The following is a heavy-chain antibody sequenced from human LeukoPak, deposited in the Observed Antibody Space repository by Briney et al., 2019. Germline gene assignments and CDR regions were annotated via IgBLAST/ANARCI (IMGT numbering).Heavy chain of an antibody. CDR3: ARVDTSGWQNFDY. Sequence: SETLSLTCAVSGGSISSGDYSWNWIRQPPGKGLEWIGRIYTSGSTNYNPSLKSRVTMSVDTSKNQISLKLSSVTAADTAVYFCARVDTSGWQNFDYWGQGTLVTVSS. CDR1: GGSISSGDYS. CDR2: IYTSGST. V-gene: IGHV4-61*02. J-gene: IGHJ4*02. D-gene: IGHD6-19*01.